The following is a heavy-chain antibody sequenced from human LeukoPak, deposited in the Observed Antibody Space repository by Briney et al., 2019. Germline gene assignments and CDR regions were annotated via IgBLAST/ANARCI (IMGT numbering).Heavy chain of an antibody. CDR1: GFTFSSYA. J-gene: IGHJ4*02. CDR3: AKDKGIVVVITGFDY. Sequence: PGGSLRLSCAASGFTFSSYAMSWVRQAPGKGLEWVSAISGSGGSTYYADSVKGRFTISRDNSKNTLYLQMDSLRAEDTAVYYCAKDKGIVVVITGFDYWGQGTLVTVSS. D-gene: IGHD3-22*01. V-gene: IGHV3-23*01. CDR2: ISGSGGST.